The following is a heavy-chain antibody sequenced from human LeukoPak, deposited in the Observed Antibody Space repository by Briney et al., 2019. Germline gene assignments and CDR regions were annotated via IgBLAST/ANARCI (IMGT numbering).Heavy chain of an antibody. J-gene: IGHJ4*02. D-gene: IGHD6-25*01. CDR1: GGSISGFY. CDR3: ARGRGYADY. CDR2: IYYSGST. Sequence: SETLSLTCTVSGGSISGFYWSWIRQSPGKGLEWIGNIYYSGSTKYNPSLMSRVTISVDTSKNQFSLKLTSVSSEDTAVYYCARGRGYADYWGQGALVTVSS. V-gene: IGHV4-59*01.